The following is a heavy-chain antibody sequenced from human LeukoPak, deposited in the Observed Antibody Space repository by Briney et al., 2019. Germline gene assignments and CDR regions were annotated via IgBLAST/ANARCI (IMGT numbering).Heavy chain of an antibody. V-gene: IGHV4-39*01. CDR3: ARGRTYYDSSGRPFDY. CDR2: IYYSGST. D-gene: IGHD3-22*01. CDR1: GGSISSYY. Sequence: SETLSLTCTVSGGSISSYYWSWIRQPPGKGLEWIGSIYYSGSTYYNPSLKSRVTISVDTSKNQFSLKLSSVTAADTAVYYCARGRTYYDSSGRPFDYWGQGTLVTVSS. J-gene: IGHJ4*02.